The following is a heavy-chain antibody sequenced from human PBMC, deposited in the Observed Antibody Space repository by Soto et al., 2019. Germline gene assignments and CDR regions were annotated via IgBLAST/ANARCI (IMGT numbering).Heavy chain of an antibody. J-gene: IGHJ6*02. CDR2: ISGSGGST. D-gene: IGHD3-3*01. Sequence: GGSLRLSCAASGFTFSSYAMSWVRQAPGKGLEWVSAISGSGGSTYYADSVKGRFTISRDNSKNTLYLQMNSLRAEDTAVYYCAKNTIFGVVYYGMDVWGQGTTVTVSS. CDR3: AKNTIFGVVYYGMDV. V-gene: IGHV3-23*01. CDR1: GFTFSSYA.